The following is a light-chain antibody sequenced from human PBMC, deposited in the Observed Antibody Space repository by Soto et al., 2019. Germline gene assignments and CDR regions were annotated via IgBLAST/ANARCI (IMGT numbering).Light chain of an antibody. CDR2: DVS. Sequence: DIQMTQSPSTLSASVGDRVTITCRASQSMGSWLAWYQQRPGKAPKLLMYDVSTLKGGVPSRFSGSGSGTVFTLTINNLQPEDFATYYCQQYNSHSWTFGQGTKVDNK. V-gene: IGKV1-5*01. CDR3: QQYNSHSWT. J-gene: IGKJ1*01. CDR1: QSMGSW.